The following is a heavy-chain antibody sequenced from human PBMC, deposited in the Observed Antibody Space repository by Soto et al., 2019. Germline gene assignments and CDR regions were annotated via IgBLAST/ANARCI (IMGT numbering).Heavy chain of an antibody. Sequence: ASVKGSCKASGYTFTSYAIQWVRQAPGQRLEWMGWINAGNGNTKYSQKFQGRVTITRDTSASTAYMELSSLRSEDTAVYYCARVFLAFYYDSSGNSPFDYWGQGTLVTVSS. D-gene: IGHD3-22*01. CDR3: ARVFLAFYYDSSGNSPFDY. CDR1: GYTFTSYA. J-gene: IGHJ4*02. CDR2: INAGNGNT. V-gene: IGHV1-3*01.